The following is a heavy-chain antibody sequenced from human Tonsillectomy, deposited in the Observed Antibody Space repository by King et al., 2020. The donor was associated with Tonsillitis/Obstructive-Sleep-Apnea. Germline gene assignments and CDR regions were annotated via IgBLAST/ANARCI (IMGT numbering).Heavy chain of an antibody. CDR1: GGSISSYY. CDR2: IYYSGST. D-gene: IGHD4-17*01. J-gene: IGHJ6*03. V-gene: IGHV4-59*01. CDR3: ASWVGGDRKGLTVTDYYYYYYMDV. Sequence: VQLQESGPGLVKPSETLSLTCTVSGGSISSYYWSWIRQPPGKGLEWIGYIYYSGSTNYNPSLKSRVTISVDTSKNQLSLKLGSVTAADTAVYYCASWVGGDRKGLTVTDYYYYYYMDVWGKGTTVTVSS.